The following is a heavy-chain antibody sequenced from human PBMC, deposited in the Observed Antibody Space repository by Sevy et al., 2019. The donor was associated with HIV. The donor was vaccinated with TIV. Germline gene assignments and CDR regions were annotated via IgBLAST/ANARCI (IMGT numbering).Heavy chain of an antibody. D-gene: IGHD2-8*02. J-gene: IGHJ6*02. CDR3: AKRRVQSGLSGGGANYGMDV. V-gene: IGHV3-23*01. CDR1: GFPFSKFA. CDR2: LICGGSRT. Sequence: GSLRLSCAASGFPFSKFAMSWVRQAPGKGLEWVPTLICGGSRTYYADSVTGRFIISRDNSRNTLYLQMNSLRAEDTAIYYCAKRRVQSGLSGGGANYGMDVCGRGTTVTVSS.